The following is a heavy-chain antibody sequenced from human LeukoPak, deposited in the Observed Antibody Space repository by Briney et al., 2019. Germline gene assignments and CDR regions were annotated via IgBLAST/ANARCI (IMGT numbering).Heavy chain of an antibody. CDR1: EIIFSSYS. D-gene: IGHD6-6*01. CDR2: ISSSSSYI. J-gene: IGHJ4*02. Sequence: GGSLGLSCAASEIIFSSYSMNWVRQAPGKGLEWVSSISSSSSYIYYADSVKGRFTISRDNAKNSLYLQMNSLRAEDTAVYYCARGDSSSSLDWGQGTLVTVSS. CDR3: ARGDSSSSLD. V-gene: IGHV3-21*01.